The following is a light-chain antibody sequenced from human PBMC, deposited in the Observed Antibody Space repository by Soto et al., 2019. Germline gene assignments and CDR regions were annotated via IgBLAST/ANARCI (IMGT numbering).Light chain of an antibody. Sequence: DIQMTQSPSSLSASLGDRVTITCRASQDIGHYLNWYQHKPGKAPKLLIYDASSLETGVPPGFSGGGSGTDFTLTINNLQPEDVATYYCQQSLNLPLTFGPGTKVDSK. CDR1: QDIGHY. J-gene: IGKJ3*01. CDR2: DAS. V-gene: IGKV1-33*01. CDR3: QQSLNLPLT.